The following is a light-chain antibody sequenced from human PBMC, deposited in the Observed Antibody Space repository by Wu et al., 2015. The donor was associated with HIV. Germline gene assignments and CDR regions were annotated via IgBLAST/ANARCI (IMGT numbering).Light chain of an antibody. CDR3: QQYGSSPET. V-gene: IGKV3-20*01. CDR2: GAS. Sequence: PGERATLSCRASQSVSSSYLAWYQQKPGQAPRLLIYGASSRATGIPDRFSGRGSGTDFTLTISRLEPEDFAVYSCQQYGSSPETFGQGTKVEIK. CDR1: QSVSSSY. J-gene: IGKJ1*01.